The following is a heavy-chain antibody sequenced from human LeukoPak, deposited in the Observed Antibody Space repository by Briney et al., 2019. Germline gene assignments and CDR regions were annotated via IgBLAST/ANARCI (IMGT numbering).Heavy chain of an antibody. CDR1: GGSFSGYY. D-gene: IGHD6-19*01. J-gene: IGHJ4*02. V-gene: IGHV4-34*01. CDR3: ARPKIAVAAYYFDY. Sequence: SETLSLTCAVYGGSFSGYYWSWIRQPPGKGLEWIGEINHSGSTNYNPSLKSRVTISVDTSKNQFSLKLSSVTAADTAVYYCARPKIAVAAYYFDYWGQGTLVTVSS. CDR2: INHSGST.